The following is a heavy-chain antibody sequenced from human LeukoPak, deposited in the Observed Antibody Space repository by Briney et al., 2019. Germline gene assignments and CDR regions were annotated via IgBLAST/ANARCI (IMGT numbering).Heavy chain of an antibody. J-gene: IGHJ6*02. CDR2: IIPIFGTA. V-gene: IGHV1-69*13. CDR3: ARTHDYGGDYYYYGMDV. CDR1: GGTFSSYA. D-gene: IGHD4-23*01. Sequence: SVKVSCKASGGTFSSYAISWVRQAPGQGLEWMGGIIPIFGTANYAQKFQGRVTITADESTSTAYMELGSLRSEDTAVYYCARTHDYGGDYYYYGMDVWGQGTTVTVSS.